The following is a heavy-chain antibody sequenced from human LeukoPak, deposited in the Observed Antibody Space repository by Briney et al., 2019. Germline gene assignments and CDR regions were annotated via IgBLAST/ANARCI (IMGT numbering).Heavy chain of an antibody. CDR2: ISSSSSTI. D-gene: IGHD1-26*01. CDR1: GFTFSSYA. J-gene: IGHJ4*02. V-gene: IGHV3-48*04. CDR3: ARDRVVGATHFDY. Sequence: PGRSLRLSCAASGFTFSSYAMHWVRQAPGKGLEWVSYISSSSSTIYYADSVKGRFTISRDNAKNSLYLQMNSLRAEDTAVYYCARDRVVGATHFDYWGQGTLVTVSS.